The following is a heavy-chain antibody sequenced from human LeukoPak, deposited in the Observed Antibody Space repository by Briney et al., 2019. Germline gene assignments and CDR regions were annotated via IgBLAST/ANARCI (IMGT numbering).Heavy chain of an antibody. V-gene: IGHV3-30*02. D-gene: IGHD3-22*01. J-gene: IGHJ4*02. Sequence: HPGGCLRLSCAPSGLILSSFDMHWVRQAPGKGLEWVASIRYDGSDKYYADSVKGRFTVSRDNSQNTLYLQMSSLGTEDTAVYFCAKDRGDYFDTSSHSFDSWGQGTLVTVSS. CDR1: GLILSSFD. CDR2: IRYDGSDK. CDR3: AKDRGDYFDTSSHSFDS.